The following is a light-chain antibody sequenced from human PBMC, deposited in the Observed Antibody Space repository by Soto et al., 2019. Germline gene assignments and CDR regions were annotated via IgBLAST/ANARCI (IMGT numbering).Light chain of an antibody. Sequence: DIVMTQSPDSLPGSLGERATINCKSTQSVLYSSTNKTYLAWYQQKPGQPPKLLIYWASTRESGVPDRFSGSGSGTDFTLTISSLQAEDVAVYYCQQYYSTPYTFGQGTKLEIK. CDR1: QSVLYSSTNKTY. V-gene: IGKV4-1*01. J-gene: IGKJ2*01. CDR2: WAS. CDR3: QQYYSTPYT.